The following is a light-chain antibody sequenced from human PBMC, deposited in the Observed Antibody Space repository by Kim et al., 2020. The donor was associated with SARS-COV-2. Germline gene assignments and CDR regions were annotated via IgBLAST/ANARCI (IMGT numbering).Light chain of an antibody. V-gene: IGKV1-5*03. CDR1: QSISSW. CDR2: QAS. J-gene: IGKJ2*01. Sequence: DIRMTQSPSTLSASVGDRVTITCRASQSISSWLAWYQQKPGKAPKLLIYQASYLESGVPPRFSGSGSGTEFALTISSLQPDDSATYYCQQYNSYSGVFGQGTKLEIK. CDR3: QQYNSYSGV.